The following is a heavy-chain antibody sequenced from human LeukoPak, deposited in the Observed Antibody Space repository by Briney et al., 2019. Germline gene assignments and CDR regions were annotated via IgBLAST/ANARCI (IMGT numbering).Heavy chain of an antibody. CDR1: GGSISSSRYY. CDR2: IYYSGST. Sequence: SETLSLTCTVSGGSISSSRYYWGWIRQPPGKGLDWIGFIYYSGSTYYNPSLKSRVTISVDTSKNQFSLKLSSVTAADTAVYYCARGLGGVVPAANPLFWGQGTMVTVSS. J-gene: IGHJ3*01. V-gene: IGHV4-39*01. CDR3: ARGLGGVVPAANPLF. D-gene: IGHD2-2*01.